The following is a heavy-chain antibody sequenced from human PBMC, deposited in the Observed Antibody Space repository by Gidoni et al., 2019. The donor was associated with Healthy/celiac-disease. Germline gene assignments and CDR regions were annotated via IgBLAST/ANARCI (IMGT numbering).Heavy chain of an antibody. CDR2: IYYSGST. V-gene: IGHV4-59*01. J-gene: IGHJ4*02. Sequence: QVQLQESGPGLWKSSETLSLTCTVSGGSISSYYWSWIRQPPGKGLEWIGYIYYSGSTNYNPSLKSRVTISVDTSKNQCSLKLSSVTAADTAVYYCAVSATEGYFDYWGQGTLVTVSS. CDR3: AVSATEGYFDY. D-gene: IGHD3-3*01. CDR1: GGSISSYY.